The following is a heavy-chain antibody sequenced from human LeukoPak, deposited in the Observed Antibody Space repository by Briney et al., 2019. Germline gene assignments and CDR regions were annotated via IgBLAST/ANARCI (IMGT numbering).Heavy chain of an antibody. Sequence: GGSLRLSCAASGFPFSSYGMHWVRQAPGKGLEGVAVIWYDGSNKYYADSVKGRFTISRDNSKNTLYLQMNSLRAEDTAVYYCARRLRTTLDYWGQGTLVTVSS. CDR2: IWYDGSNK. CDR3: ARRLRTTLDY. D-gene: IGHD1-1*01. J-gene: IGHJ4*02. V-gene: IGHV3-33*01. CDR1: GFPFSSYG.